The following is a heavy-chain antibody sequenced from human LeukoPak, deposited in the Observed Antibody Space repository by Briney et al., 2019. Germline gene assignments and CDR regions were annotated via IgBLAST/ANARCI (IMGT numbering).Heavy chain of an antibody. D-gene: IGHD6-13*01. J-gene: IGHJ4*02. CDR3: ARHGETYSSSWYVVDY. Sequence: PSETLSLTCTVSGDSISSSNSYRGWIRQPPGKGLEWIGSLYYSGSSYYNPSLKSRVTISADTSKNQFSLKLTSVTAADTAVYYCARHGETYSSSWYVVDYWGQGTLVTVSS. CDR1: GDSISSSNSY. CDR2: LYYSGSS. V-gene: IGHV4-39*01.